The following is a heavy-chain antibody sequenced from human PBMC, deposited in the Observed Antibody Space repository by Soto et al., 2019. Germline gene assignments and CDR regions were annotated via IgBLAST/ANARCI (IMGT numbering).Heavy chain of an antibody. J-gene: IGHJ4*02. V-gene: IGHV4-61*08. D-gene: IGHD3-9*01. CDR2: IYYSGST. Sequence: SETLSLTCTVSGGSISSGGYYWSWIRQHPGKGLEWIGYIYYSGSTNYNPSLKSRVTISVDTSKNQFSLKLSSVTAADTAVYYCARDRGYDILTGYYYFALFDYWGQGTLVTVSS. CDR1: GGSISSGGYY. CDR3: ARDRGYDILTGYYYFALFDY.